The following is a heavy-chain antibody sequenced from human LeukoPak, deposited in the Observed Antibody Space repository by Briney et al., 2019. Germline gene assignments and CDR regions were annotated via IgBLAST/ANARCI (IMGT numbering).Heavy chain of an antibody. J-gene: IGHJ6*03. CDR3: ARERYSYGPYYYYYMDV. CDR2: ISYDGNNK. CDR1: GFTFSSYA. V-gene: IGHV3-30*04. D-gene: IGHD5-18*01. Sequence: GGSLRLSCAASGFTFSSYAMHWVRQAPGKGLEWVAVISYDGNNKYYADSVKGRFTISRDNSKNTVYLQMNSLRAEDTAVYYCARERYSYGPYYYYYMDVWGKGTTVTVSS.